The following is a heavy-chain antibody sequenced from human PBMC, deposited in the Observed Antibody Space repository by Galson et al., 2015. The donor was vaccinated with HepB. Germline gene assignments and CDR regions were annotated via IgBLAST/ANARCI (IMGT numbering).Heavy chain of an antibody. V-gene: IGHV3-33*07. D-gene: IGHD3-16*01. CDR1: GFTFSSYN. CDR2: IWYDGSIK. J-gene: IGHJ5*02. CDR3: ARDPSYLGAPVYWFDP. Sequence: SLRLSCAASGFTFSSYNMYWVRQAPGKGLEWVAVIWYDGSIKYYADSVKGRFSISRDNSKNTLYLQMNSLRVEDTAVYHCARDPSYLGAPVYWFDPWGQGILVTVSS.